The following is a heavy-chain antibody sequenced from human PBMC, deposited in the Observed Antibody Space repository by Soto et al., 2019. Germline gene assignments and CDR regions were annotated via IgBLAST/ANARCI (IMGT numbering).Heavy chain of an antibody. V-gene: IGHV3-15*07. CDR1: GFTFSNAW. J-gene: IGHJ3*02. D-gene: IGHD3-3*01. CDR3: TTDYLPLRFLEWDDAFDI. CDR2: IKSKTDGGTT. Sequence: EVQLVESGGGLVKPGGSLRLSCAASGFTFSNAWMNWVRQAPGKGLEWVGRIKSKTDGGTTDYAAPVKGRFTISRDDSKNTLYLQMNSLKTEDTAVYYCTTDYLPLRFLEWDDAFDIWGQGTMVTVSS.